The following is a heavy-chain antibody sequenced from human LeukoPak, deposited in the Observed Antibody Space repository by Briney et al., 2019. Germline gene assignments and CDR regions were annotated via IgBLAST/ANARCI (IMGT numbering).Heavy chain of an antibody. D-gene: IGHD2-21*01. V-gene: IGHV3-23*01. CDR2: ITGRGTNT. J-gene: IGHJ4*02. Sequence: GGSLRLSCVASGFTFSSYGMTWVRQAPGKGLEWVASITGRGTNTYYADAVKGRFTISRDNSRNTLFLQMNRLRPEDTAVYYCAKVMTSFSHIRNYFDYWGQGTLVTVSS. CDR1: GFTFSSYG. CDR3: AKVMTSFSHIRNYFDY.